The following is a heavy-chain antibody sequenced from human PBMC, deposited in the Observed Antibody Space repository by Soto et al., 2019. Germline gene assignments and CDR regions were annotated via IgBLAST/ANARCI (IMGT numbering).Heavy chain of an antibody. V-gene: IGHV4-39*01. CDR2: IYYTGNT. Sequence: SETLSLTCTVSGGSIRSSSYYWGWIRQPPGKGLEWIGSIYYTGNTYYNPSLKSRVTISVDTSKNQFSLKLNSVTAADTAVYYCARHFSVMASIDYWGQGTLVTVSS. CDR3: ARHFSVMASIDY. CDR1: GGSIRSSSYY. D-gene: IGHD2-21*01. J-gene: IGHJ4*02.